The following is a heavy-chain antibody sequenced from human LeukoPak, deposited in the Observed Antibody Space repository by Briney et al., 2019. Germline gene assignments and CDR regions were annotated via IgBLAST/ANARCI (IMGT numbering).Heavy chain of an antibody. D-gene: IGHD6-13*01. V-gene: IGHV3-23*01. CDR2: ISGSGGST. Sequence: QPGGSLRLSCAASGFTFSSYAMSWVRQAPGKGLEWVSAISGSGGSTYYADSVKGRFTISRDNAKNSLYLQMNSLRAEDTAIYYCARSGQHLFDFWGQGTLVTVSS. CDR3: ARSGQHLFDF. J-gene: IGHJ4*02. CDR1: GFTFSSYA.